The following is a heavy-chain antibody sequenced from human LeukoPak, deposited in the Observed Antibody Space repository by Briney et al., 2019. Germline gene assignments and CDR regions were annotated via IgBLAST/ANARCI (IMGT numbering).Heavy chain of an antibody. D-gene: IGHD1-26*01. CDR1: GGTFSSYA. CDR3: ASLSGSYFATPRGSGMDV. J-gene: IGHJ6*02. V-gene: IGHV1-69*13. Sequence: ASVKVSCKASGGTFSSYAISWVRQAPGQGLEWMGGIIPIFGTANYAQKFQGRVTITADEPTSTAYMELSSLRSEDTAVYYCASLSGSYFATPRGSGMDVWGQGTTVTVSS. CDR2: IIPIFGTA.